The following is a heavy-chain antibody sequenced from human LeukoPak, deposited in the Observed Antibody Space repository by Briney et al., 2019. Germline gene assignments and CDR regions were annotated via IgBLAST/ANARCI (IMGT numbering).Heavy chain of an antibody. J-gene: IGHJ6*02. CDR3: ARGLSPRGYYYYGMDV. CDR2: MNPNSGNT. Sequence: GASVKVSCKASGYTFTSYDINWVRQATGQGLEWMGWMNPNSGNTGYAQKFQGRVTMTRNTSISTAYMELSSLRSEDTAVYYCARGLSPRGYYYYGMDVWGQGTTVTVSS. CDR1: GYTFTSYD. D-gene: IGHD3-10*01. V-gene: IGHV1-8*01.